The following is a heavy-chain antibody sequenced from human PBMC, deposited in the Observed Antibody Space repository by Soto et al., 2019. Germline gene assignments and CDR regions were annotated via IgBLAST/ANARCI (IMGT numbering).Heavy chain of an antibody. CDR2: ISSSSSTI. V-gene: IGHV3-48*01. J-gene: IGHJ6*03. CDR1: GFTFSSYN. CDR3: ARDENTMVRAGHYYYYMDV. D-gene: IGHD3-10*01. Sequence: GGSLRLSCAASGFTFSSYNMNWVRQAPGKGLEWASYISSSSSTIYYADSVKGRFTISRDNAKNSLYLQMNSLRAEDTAVYYCARDENTMVRAGHYYYYMDVWGKGTTVTVSS.